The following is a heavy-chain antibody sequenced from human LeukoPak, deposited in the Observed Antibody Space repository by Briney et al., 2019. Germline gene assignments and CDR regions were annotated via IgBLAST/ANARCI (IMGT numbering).Heavy chain of an antibody. CDR1: GGSISSGDYY. Sequence: SETLSLTCTVSGGSISSGDYYWSWIRQPPGKGLEWIGYIYYSGSTNYNPSLKSRVTISVDTSKNQFSLKLSSVTAADTAVYYCAREVVVVPAASYYFDYWGQGTLVTVSS. D-gene: IGHD2-2*01. CDR2: IYYSGST. V-gene: IGHV4-61*08. CDR3: AREVVVVPAASYYFDY. J-gene: IGHJ4*02.